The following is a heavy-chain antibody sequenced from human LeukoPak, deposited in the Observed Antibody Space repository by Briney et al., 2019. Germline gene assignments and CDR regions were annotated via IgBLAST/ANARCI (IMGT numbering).Heavy chain of an antibody. CDR3: ASRYRYSGSPDAFDI. D-gene: IGHD1-26*01. V-gene: IGHV5-51*01. CDR1: GYRFTSNW. CDR2: IYPGDSDT. J-gene: IGHJ3*02. Sequence: GGALKISFKGSGYRFTSNWIGWGRPMPGKGVEWMGIIYPGDSDTRYSPSFQGHVTISADKSISTAYLQWSSLKASDTAMYYCASRYRYSGSPDAFDIWGQGTMVTVSS.